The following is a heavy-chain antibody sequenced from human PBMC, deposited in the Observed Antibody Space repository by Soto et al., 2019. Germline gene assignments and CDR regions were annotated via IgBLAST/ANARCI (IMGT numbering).Heavy chain of an antibody. D-gene: IGHD5-18*01. CDR3: ARRVDTAMVREAFDY. CDR2: ISGSGGST. J-gene: IGHJ4*02. V-gene: IGHV3-23*01. Sequence: SGGSLRLSCAASGFTFSSYAMSWVRQAPGKGLEWVSAISGSGGSTYYADSVKGRFTISVDTSKNQFSLRLTSVTAADTAVYYCARRVDTAMVREAFDYWGQGTLVTVSS. CDR1: GFTFSSYA.